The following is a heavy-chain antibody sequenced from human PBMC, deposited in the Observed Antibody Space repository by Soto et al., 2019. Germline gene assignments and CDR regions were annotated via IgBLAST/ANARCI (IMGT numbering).Heavy chain of an antibody. D-gene: IGHD2-15*01. CDR2: IVVGSGNT. CDR1: GFTFTSSA. Sequence: SVKVSCKASGFTFTSSAVQWVRQARGQRLEWIGWIVVGSGNTNYAQKFQERVTITRDMSTSTAYMELSSLRSEDTAVYYCAADYSPNYYYYDMDVWGQGTTVTVSS. CDR3: AADYSPNYYYYDMDV. V-gene: IGHV1-58*01. J-gene: IGHJ6*02.